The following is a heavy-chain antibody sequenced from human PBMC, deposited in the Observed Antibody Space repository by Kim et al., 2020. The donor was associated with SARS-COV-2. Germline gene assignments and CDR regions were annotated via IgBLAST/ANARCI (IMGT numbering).Heavy chain of an antibody. CDR1: VFIFTNYW. Sequence: GESLKISCKGSVFIFTNYWIGWVRQMPGKGLEWMGIIYPGDSDSRYSPSFQGRVTISVDMSITTAYLQWSSLEASDTAIYYCARLASVAVEPPGTTPDAFDIWGQGTMVTVSS. V-gene: IGHV5-51*01. CDR3: ARLASVAVEPPGTTPDAFDI. CDR2: IYPGDSDS. D-gene: IGHD1-7*01. J-gene: IGHJ3*02.